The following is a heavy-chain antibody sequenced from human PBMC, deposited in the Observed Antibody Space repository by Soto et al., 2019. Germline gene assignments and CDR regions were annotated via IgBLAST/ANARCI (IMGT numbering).Heavy chain of an antibody. V-gene: IGHV3-33*01. D-gene: IGHD6-6*01. CDR3: AREGGGKIVEYSSSTPFDF. J-gene: IGHJ4*02. CDR2: TRYDGSNK. CDR1: GFIFSRYG. Sequence: QVQLVESGGGVVQPGRSLRLSCAASGFIFSRYGMHWVRQAPGKGLEWVAVTRYDGSNKYYADSVKGRFTISRDNSKNTVYLQMNRLRVEDTAVYYCAREGGGKIVEYSSSTPFDFWGQGTLVTVSS.